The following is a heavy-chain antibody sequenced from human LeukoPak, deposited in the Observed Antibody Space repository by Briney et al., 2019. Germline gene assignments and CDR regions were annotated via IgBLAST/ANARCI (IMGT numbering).Heavy chain of an antibody. J-gene: IGHJ4*02. CDR3: ATAGWELSYFDY. V-gene: IGHV3-30*02. D-gene: IGHD1-26*01. CDR1: GFTFSSYG. Sequence: GGSLRLSCAASGFTFSSYGMPWVRQAPGKGLEWVAFIRYDGSNKYYADSVKGRFTISRDNSKNTLYLQMNSLRAEDTAVYYCATAGWELSYFDYWGQGTLVTVSS. CDR2: IRYDGSNK.